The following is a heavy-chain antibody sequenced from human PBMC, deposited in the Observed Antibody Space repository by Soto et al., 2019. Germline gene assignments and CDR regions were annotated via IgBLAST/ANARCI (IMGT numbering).Heavy chain of an antibody. CDR2: IYTSGAT. D-gene: IGHD3-10*01. V-gene: IGHV4-4*07. Sequence: SETLSLTCSVAGSSFSNFYCSWIRQSAGKGLEWIGRIYTSGATSYNPSLKSRVTMSVDTSQTQMSLNLTSVTAADTAVYYCARGGIQLSYAFDHWGQGILVTVSS. CDR3: ARGGIQLSYAFDH. CDR1: GSSFSNFY. J-gene: IGHJ4*02.